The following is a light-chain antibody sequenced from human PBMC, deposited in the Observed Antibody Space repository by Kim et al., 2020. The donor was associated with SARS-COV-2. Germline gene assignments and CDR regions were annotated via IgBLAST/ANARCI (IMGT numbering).Light chain of an antibody. CDR3: QPSHSTIT. V-gene: IGKV1-39*01. Sequence: DIQMTQAPSSLSASVGDRVSITCRASQSISNYLNWYQQKPGIAPKLLIYAASTLQSGVPSRFSGSGSGTDFTLTISSLQPEDFATYYCQPSHSTITFGQGTRLEIK. CDR1: QSISNY. CDR2: AAS. J-gene: IGKJ5*01.